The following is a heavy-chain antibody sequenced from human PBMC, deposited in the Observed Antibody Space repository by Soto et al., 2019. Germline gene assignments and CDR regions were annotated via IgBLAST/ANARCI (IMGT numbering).Heavy chain of an antibody. D-gene: IGHD5-18*01. CDR3: AKDRGYSYGWACYSYGMDV. J-gene: IGHJ6*02. V-gene: IGHV3-23*01. Sequence: GGSLRLSCAASGFTFSSYAMSWVRQAPGKGLEWVSAISGSGGSTYYADSVKGRFTISRNNSKNTLYLQMNSLRAEDTAVYYCAKDRGYSYGWACYSYGMDVWGQGTTVTVSS. CDR2: ISGSGGST. CDR1: GFTFSSYA.